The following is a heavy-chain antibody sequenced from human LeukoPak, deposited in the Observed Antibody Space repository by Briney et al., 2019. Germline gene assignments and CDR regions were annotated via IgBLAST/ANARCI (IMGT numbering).Heavy chain of an antibody. CDR1: GFTFSSYA. Sequence: GGSLRLSCAASGFTFSSYAMSWVRQAPGKGLECISGFSGSGGSTYYADSVKGRFTISRDNSKNTLYLQMNSLRAEDTAVYYCARDLGQYYDTSDNWFDPWGQGTLVTVSS. CDR3: ARDLGQYYDTSDNWFDP. V-gene: IGHV3-23*01. D-gene: IGHD3-22*01. J-gene: IGHJ5*02. CDR2: FSGSGGST.